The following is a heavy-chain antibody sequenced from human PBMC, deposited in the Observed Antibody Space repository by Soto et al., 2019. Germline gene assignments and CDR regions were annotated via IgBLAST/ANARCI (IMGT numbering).Heavy chain of an antibody. CDR1: GFTFSSYA. J-gene: IGHJ4*02. V-gene: IGHV3-23*01. Sequence: EVQLLESGGGLVQPGGSLRLSCAASGFTFSSYAMSRVRQAPGKGLEWVSAISGSGGSTYYADSVKGRFTISRDNSKNTLYLQVNSLRAEDTAVYYCHGGEEWPLYDLDYWGQGTLVTVSS. CDR2: ISGSGGST. D-gene: IGHD3-3*01. CDR3: HGGEEWPLYDLDY.